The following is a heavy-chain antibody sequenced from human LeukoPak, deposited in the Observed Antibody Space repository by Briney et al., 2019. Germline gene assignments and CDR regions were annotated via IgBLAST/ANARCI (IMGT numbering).Heavy chain of an antibody. CDR2: IYDSGST. D-gene: IGHD2-15*01. Sequence: SQTLSLTCTVSGASIRSGDYYWSWIRQPPGKGLEWIGYIYDSGSTYYNPSLKGRITISVDTSENRFSLKLSSVTATDTAVYYCARDCSGGSCYGAFDIWGQGTMVTVSS. V-gene: IGHV4-30-4*01. CDR1: GASIRSGDYY. CDR3: ARDCSGGSCYGAFDI. J-gene: IGHJ3*02.